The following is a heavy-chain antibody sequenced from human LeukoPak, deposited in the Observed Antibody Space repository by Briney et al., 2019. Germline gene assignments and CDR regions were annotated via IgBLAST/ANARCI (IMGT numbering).Heavy chain of an antibody. Sequence: GGSLRLSCAASGFTFSSYSMTWVRQAPGKGLEWVSSISSSSSYIYYADSVKGRFTISRDNAKNSLYLQMNSLRAEDTAVYYCARDFAYDSSGYYYPDYWGQGTLVTVSS. J-gene: IGHJ4*02. CDR2: ISSSSSYI. CDR3: ARDFAYDSSGYYYPDY. V-gene: IGHV3-21*01. D-gene: IGHD3-22*01. CDR1: GFTFSSYS.